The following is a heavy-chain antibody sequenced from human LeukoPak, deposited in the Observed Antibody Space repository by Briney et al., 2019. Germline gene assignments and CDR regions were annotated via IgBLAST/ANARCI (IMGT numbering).Heavy chain of an antibody. CDR2: INHSGST. V-gene: IGHV4-34*01. J-gene: IGHJ4*02. CDR1: GGSFSGYY. Sequence: SETLSLTCAVYGGSFSGYYWSWIRQPPGKGLEWIGEINHSGSTNYNPSLESRVTISVDTSKSQFSLKLSSVTAADTAVYYCASHRSATVTRDGASDYWGQGTLVTVSS. D-gene: IGHD4-17*01. CDR3: ASHRSATVTRDGASDY.